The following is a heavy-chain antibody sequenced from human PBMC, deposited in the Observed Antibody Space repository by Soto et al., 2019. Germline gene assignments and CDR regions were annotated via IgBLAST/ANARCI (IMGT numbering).Heavy chain of an antibody. V-gene: IGHV1-3*01. D-gene: IGHD1-1*01. CDR2: LNGGTGQT. Sequence: ASVKVSCKASGCTFSTYAMHWVRQAPGQSLEWMGWLNGGTGQTRYSQKFQDRVIITRDTSASTGYMELSSLTSEDTAVYYCARGKGMEENYFYYGLDIWGQGTTVTVS. J-gene: IGHJ6*02. CDR3: ARGKGMEENYFYYGLDI. CDR1: GCTFSTYA.